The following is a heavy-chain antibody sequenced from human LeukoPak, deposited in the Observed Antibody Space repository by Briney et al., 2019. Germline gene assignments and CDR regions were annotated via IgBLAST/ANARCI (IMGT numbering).Heavy chain of an antibody. CDR2: IYYRGST. V-gene: IGHV4-30-4*01. CDR3: ARERTYCFDY. J-gene: IGHJ4*02. Sequence: SQTLSLTCTDSGGSISSGDYYWSWIRQPPGQGLEWIGYIYYRGSTYYNPSLKSRVIISVDTSKNQFSLKLSSMTAADTAVYYCARERTYCFDYWGQGTQVTVSS. CDR1: GGSISSGDYY.